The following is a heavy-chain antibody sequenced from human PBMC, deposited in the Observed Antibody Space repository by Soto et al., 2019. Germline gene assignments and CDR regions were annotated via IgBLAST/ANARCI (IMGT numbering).Heavy chain of an antibody. CDR2: ISGTGAST. Sequence: EVLLLESGGGLVQPGGSLKLSCEVSEFIFSLFSMSWVRQAPGKGLEWVSGISGTGASTYYGSSVRGRFSISRDNSRYTLYLQMNNLRAEDTAIYFCAKSRGDRWTSYYFDSWGQGTLVTVSS. J-gene: IGHJ4*02. V-gene: IGHV3-23*01. CDR3: AKSRGDRWTSYYFDS. CDR1: EFIFSLFS. D-gene: IGHD2-15*01.